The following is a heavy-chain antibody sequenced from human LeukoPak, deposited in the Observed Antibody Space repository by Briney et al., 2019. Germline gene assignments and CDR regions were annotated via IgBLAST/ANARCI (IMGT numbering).Heavy chain of an antibody. V-gene: IGHV1-2*02. CDR3: ARVPTYCGGDCLGFDP. CDR2: INPNSGGI. CDR1: GYTFTAYY. Sequence: ASVKVSCKASGYTFTAYYIHWVRQAPGQGLEWMGWINPNSGGIHYTQNFQGRVTMTRDKSISTAYMELYSLRSDDTAVYYCARVPTYCGGDCLGFDPWGQGTLVTVSS. J-gene: IGHJ5*02. D-gene: IGHD2-21*02.